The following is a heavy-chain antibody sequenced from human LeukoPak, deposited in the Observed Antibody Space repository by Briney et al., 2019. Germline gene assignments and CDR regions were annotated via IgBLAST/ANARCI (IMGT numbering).Heavy chain of an antibody. D-gene: IGHD3-10*01. CDR1: GGSISSSSYY. CDR3: ARTRGSLDY. J-gene: IGHJ4*02. Sequence: KPSETLSLTCTVSGGSISSSSYYWGWIRQPPGKGLEWIGTIYYSRSTYYNPSLKSRVTISVDTSKNQFSLKLSSVTAADTAVYYCARTRGSLDYWGQGTLVTVSS. CDR2: IYYSRST. V-gene: IGHV4-39*07.